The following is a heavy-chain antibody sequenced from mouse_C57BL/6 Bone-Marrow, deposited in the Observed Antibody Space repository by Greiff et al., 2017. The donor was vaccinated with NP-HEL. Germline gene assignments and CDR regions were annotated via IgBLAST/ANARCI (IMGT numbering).Heavy chain of an antibody. D-gene: IGHD1-1*01. CDR2: ISSGGSYT. J-gene: IGHJ4*01. V-gene: IGHV5-6*01. CDR3: ARPPYYGSSSYAMDY. CDR1: GFTFSSYG. Sequence: EVQGVESGGDLVKPGGSLKLSCAASGFTFSSYGMSWVRQTPDKRLEWVATISSGGSYTYYPDSVKGRFTISRDNAKNTLYLQMSSLKSEDTSMYYCARPPYYGSSSYAMDYWGQGTSVTVSS.